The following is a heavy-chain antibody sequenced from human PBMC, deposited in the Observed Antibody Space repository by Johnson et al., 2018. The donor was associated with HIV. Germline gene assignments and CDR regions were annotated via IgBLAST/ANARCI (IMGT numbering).Heavy chain of an antibody. CDR3: TTDLLLARIGYYAFDI. D-gene: IGHD3-22*01. J-gene: IGHJ3*02. Sequence: VQLVESGGGLVKPGGSLRLSCAASGFTFSNAWMSWVRQAPGKGLEWVGRIKSKTDGGTTDYAAPVKRRFTISRDDSKNTLYLQMNSLKTEDTAVYYCTTDLLLARIGYYAFDIWGQGTMVTVSS. CDR2: IKSKTDGGTT. V-gene: IGHV3-15*01. CDR1: GFTFSNAW.